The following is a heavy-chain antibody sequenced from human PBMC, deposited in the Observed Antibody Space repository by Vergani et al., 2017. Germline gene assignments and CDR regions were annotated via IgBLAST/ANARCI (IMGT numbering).Heavy chain of an antibody. Sequence: EVQLVPSGAEVKKPGESLKISCKGSGYSFTSYWIGWVRQMPGKGLEWMGIIYPGDSDTRYGPSFQGQVTISADKSISTAYLQWSSLKASDTAVYYCARDEVEMATISQGSFDPWGQGTLVTVSS. CDR3: ARDEVEMATISQGSFDP. V-gene: IGHV5-51*01. J-gene: IGHJ5*02. D-gene: IGHD5-24*01. CDR1: GYSFTSYW. CDR2: IYPGDSDT.